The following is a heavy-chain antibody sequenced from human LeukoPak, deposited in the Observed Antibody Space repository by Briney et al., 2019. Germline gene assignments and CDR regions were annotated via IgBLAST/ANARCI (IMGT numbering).Heavy chain of an antibody. D-gene: IGHD3-10*01. J-gene: IGHJ4*02. CDR2: IYHSGST. Sequence: PSQTLSLTCTVSGGSISSGGYYWSWIRQPPGKGLEWIGYIYHSGSTYYNPSRKSRVTISVDTSKNQFSLKLSSVTAADTAVYYCARQSGWGSKRHPFDYWGQGTLVTVSS. CDR3: ARQSGWGSKRHPFDY. CDR1: GGSISSGGYY. V-gene: IGHV4-30-2*03.